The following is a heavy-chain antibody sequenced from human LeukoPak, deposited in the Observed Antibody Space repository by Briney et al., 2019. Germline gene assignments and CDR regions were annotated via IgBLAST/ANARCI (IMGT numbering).Heavy chain of an antibody. CDR3: ARATKPYTTLAYFDY. J-gene: IGHJ4*02. Sequence: ASVKVSCKASGYTFTIYAMNWVRQAPGQGLEWMGWINTNTGNPTYAQGFTGRFVFSLDTSVSTAYLQISSLKAEDPAVYYCARATKPYTTLAYFDYWGQGTLVTVSS. D-gene: IGHD3-3*02. V-gene: IGHV7-4-1*02. CDR1: GYTFTIYA. CDR2: INTNTGNP.